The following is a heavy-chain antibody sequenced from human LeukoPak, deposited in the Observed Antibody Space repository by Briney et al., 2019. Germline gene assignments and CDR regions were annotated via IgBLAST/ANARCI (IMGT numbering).Heavy chain of an antibody. J-gene: IGHJ4*02. Sequence: GRSLRLSCAASGFTFSSYGMSWVRQAPGKGLEWVSVIYSSGSKYYAGSVEGRFTISRDNSKNMLYLQMNSLRAGDTAVYYCARLPSGDYWGQGTLVTVSS. CDR3: ARLPSGDY. V-gene: IGHV3-53*01. CDR2: IYSSGSK. D-gene: IGHD3-10*01. CDR1: GFTFSSYG.